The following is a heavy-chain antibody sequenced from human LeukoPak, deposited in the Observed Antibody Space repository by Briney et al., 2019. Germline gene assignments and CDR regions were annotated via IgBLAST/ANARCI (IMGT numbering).Heavy chain of an antibody. CDR3: ANGPTSSGHFYYFDY. Sequence: GGSLRLSCAASGFTFSSYEMNWVRQAPGKGLEWVAFIQHDGSNKYYADSVKGRFTISRDNSKNTLYLQMNSLRAEDTAVYYCANGPTSSGHFYYFDYWGQGTQVTVSS. V-gene: IGHV3-30*02. J-gene: IGHJ4*02. D-gene: IGHD3-22*01. CDR1: GFTFSSYE. CDR2: IQHDGSNK.